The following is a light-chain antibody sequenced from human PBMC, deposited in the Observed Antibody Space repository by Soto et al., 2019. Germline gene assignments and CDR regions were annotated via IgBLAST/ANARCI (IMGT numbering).Light chain of an antibody. J-gene: IGLJ1*01. CDR2: EVS. CDR3: RRYTHFLSV. CDR1: SSDIGAYNY. V-gene: IGLV2-8*01. Sequence: QSALTQPPSASGSPGHSVTISCTGTSSDIGAYNYVSWYQQHPGKAPKLIIYEVSQRPSGVPDRFSGSKSGNTASLAVSGLQSEDESDYYGRRYTHFLSVVGTGTKVTVL.